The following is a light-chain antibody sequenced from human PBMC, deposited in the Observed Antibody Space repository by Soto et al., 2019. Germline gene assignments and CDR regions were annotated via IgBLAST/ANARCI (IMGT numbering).Light chain of an antibody. J-gene: IGLJ2*01. CDR2: ISD. Sequence: QSVLTQPPSASGTPGPRVTISCSGSSSNIRSDTVHWYQQLPGTAPKLLIYISDQRPSGVPDRFSGSKSGTSASLAISGLQSEDEADYYCAAWDDSLNGVVFGGGTKLTVL. CDR3: AAWDDSLNGVV. V-gene: IGLV1-44*01. CDR1: SSNIRSDT.